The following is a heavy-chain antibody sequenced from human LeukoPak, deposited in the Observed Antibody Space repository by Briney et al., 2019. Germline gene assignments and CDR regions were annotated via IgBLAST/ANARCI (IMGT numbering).Heavy chain of an antibody. V-gene: IGHV3-23*01. D-gene: IGHD2-8*01. CDR3: AKDHSPFCTNGVCRGSDY. J-gene: IGHJ4*02. CDR2: ISGSGGST. CDR1: GFTFSSYA. Sequence: PGGSLRLSCAASGFTFSSYAMSWVRQAPGKGLEWVSAISGSGGSTCYADSVKGRFTISRDNSKNTLYLQMNSLRAEDTAVYYCAKDHSPFCTNGVCRGSDYWGQGTLVTVSS.